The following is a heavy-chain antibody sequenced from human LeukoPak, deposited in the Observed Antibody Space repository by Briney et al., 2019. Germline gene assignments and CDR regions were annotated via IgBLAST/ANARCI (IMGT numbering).Heavy chain of an antibody. CDR2: IGRTSVDK. Sequence: GGSLRLSCVGSGFTFNTYTMNWVRQAPGKGLEWISSIGRTSVDKYYAASVRGRFTISRDNSKNSLYVEMSSLRAEDTAVYYCVGGDSRELWGQGTLVTVSS. D-gene: IGHD3-22*01. V-gene: IGHV3-21*01. CDR3: VGGDSREL. CDR1: GFTFNTYT. J-gene: IGHJ4*02.